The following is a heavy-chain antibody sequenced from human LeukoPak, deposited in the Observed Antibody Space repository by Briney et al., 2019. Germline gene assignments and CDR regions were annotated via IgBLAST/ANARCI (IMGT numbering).Heavy chain of an antibody. CDR1: GYTFTGYH. CDR2: INPNSGGT. CDR3: ARSRRGSGYYSY. V-gene: IGHV1-2*02. J-gene: IGHJ4*02. Sequence: ASVKVYCKAAGYTFTGYHIHWVRQAPGQGLEWMGWINPNSGGTNYAQKFQGRVTMTRDTSISTAYMELSRLRSDDTAVYYCARSRRGSGYYSYWGQGTLVTVSS. D-gene: IGHD3-3*01.